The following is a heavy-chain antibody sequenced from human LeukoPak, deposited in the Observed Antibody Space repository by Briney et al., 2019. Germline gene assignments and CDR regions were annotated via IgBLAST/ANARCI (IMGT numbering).Heavy chain of an antibody. J-gene: IGHJ4*02. V-gene: IGHV3-23*01. CDR1: GFTFSDYV. D-gene: IGHD4-17*01. CDR2: ISASGTNI. CDR3: AKDTYGDN. Sequence: PGGSLRLSCAASGFTFSDYVMSWVRQAPGKGLEWVSGISASGTNIYYADSVKGRFTISRDNSKNTLYLQMNSLRAEDTAVYYCAKDTYGDNWGQGTLVTVSS.